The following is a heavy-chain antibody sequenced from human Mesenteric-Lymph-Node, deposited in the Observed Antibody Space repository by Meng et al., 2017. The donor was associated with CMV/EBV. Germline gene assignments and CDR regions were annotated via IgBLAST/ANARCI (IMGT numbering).Heavy chain of an antibody. CDR1: GFTFSDSFSDYS. J-gene: IGHJ2*01. CDR3: ARDGGQETTTAYFDL. CDR2: ISYDGSNK. V-gene: IGHV3-30*03. D-gene: IGHD1-1*01. Sequence: GESLKISCAASGFTFSDSFSDYSMNWVRQAPGKGLEWVAVISYDGSNKYYADSVKGRFTISRDNSKNTLYLQMNSLRAEDTAVYYCARDGGQETTTAYFDLWGRGTLVTVSS.